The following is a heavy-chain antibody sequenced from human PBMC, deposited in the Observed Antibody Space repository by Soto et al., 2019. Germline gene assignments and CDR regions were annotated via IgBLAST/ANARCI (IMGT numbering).Heavy chain of an antibody. CDR3: ARGGGYDFWSGSNGPINWFDP. CDR2: IIPIFGTA. V-gene: IGHV1-69*01. D-gene: IGHD3-3*01. CDR1: GGTFSSYA. Sequence: QVQLVQSGAEVKKPGSSVKVSCKASGGTFSSYAISWVRQAPGQGLEWMGGIIPIFGTANYAQKFQGRVTITADESTSTAYMELSSLRSEDTAVYYCARGGGYDFWSGSNGPINWFDPWGQGTLVTVSS. J-gene: IGHJ5*02.